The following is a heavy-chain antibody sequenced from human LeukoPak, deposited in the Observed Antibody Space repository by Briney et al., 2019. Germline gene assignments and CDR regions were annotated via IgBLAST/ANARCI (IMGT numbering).Heavy chain of an antibody. CDR3: ARPYSSGWNHMADFQY. Sequence: SETLSLTCTVSDDSITMYYWTWIRQPPGKGLEWIGYVDHTGSTNFNPSLNGRVSISRDTSKNLFSLKLSSVTVADTAVYYCARPYSSGWNHMADFQYWGQGTLVTVSS. CDR2: VDHTGST. J-gene: IGHJ1*01. V-gene: IGHV4-59*08. CDR1: DDSITMYY. D-gene: IGHD6-19*01.